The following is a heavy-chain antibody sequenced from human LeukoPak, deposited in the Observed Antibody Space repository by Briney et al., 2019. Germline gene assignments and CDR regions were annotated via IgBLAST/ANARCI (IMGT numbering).Heavy chain of an antibody. CDR3: ARLDSSSWYY. D-gene: IGHD6-13*01. CDR1: GYSFTSNW. Sequence: GESLKISCKGPGYSFTSNWIGWVRQMPGKGLERMGIIFPGDSDTRYSPAFQGQVTISADKSISTAYLQWSSLKASDTAMYYCARLDSSSWYYWGQGTRVSVSS. CDR2: IFPGDSDT. J-gene: IGHJ4*02. V-gene: IGHV5-51*01.